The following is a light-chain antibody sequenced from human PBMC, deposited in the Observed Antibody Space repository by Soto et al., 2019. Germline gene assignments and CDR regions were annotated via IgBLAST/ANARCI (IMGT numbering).Light chain of an antibody. J-gene: IGLJ2*01. V-gene: IGLV1-40*01. Sequence: QSVLTQPPSVSGAPGQRVTITCTGSSSNIGAGYDVQWYQQHPGAAPKLVIFGNNNRPSGVPDRFSGSRSGTSASLAITGLQAEDEADYYCQSYDISLSVSVVFGGGTKLTVL. CDR3: QSYDISLSVSVV. CDR1: SSNIGAGYD. CDR2: GNN.